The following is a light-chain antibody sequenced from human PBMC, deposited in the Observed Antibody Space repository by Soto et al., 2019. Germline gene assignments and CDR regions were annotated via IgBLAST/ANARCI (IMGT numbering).Light chain of an antibody. CDR2: SDK. CDR3: GAWDSSLNGYV. V-gene: IGLV1-44*01. Sequence: QSVLTQPPSASGTPGQRLTISFYGDRSNIGTNPVAWYQQLPGTAPKLLINSDKHRPSGVPDRFSASRSGASASLAISGLQSEDEADYFCGAWDSSLNGYVFGTGTKVTVL. CDR1: RSNIGTNP. J-gene: IGLJ1*01.